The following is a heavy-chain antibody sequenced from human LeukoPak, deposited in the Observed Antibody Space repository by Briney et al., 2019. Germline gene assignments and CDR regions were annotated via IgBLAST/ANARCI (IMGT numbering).Heavy chain of an antibody. D-gene: IGHD6-19*01. CDR1: GGSIRSSSYY. CDR2: IYYSGST. CDR3: ARLRALAGYSSGYDAFDI. J-gene: IGHJ3*02. Sequence: NPSETLSLTCTASGGSIRSSSYYWGWIRQTPGKGLEWIGSIYYSGSTYYNPSLKSRVTISVDTSKNQFSLKLSSVTAADTAVYYCARLRALAGYSSGYDAFDIWGQGTMVTVSS. V-gene: IGHV4-39*01.